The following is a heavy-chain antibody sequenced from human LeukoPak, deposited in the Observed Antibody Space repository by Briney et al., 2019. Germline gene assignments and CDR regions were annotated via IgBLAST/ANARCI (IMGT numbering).Heavy chain of an antibody. CDR1: GFTFSDYY. CDR2: IDSDGSDT. CDR3: ARDGDYYGSDLDY. D-gene: IGHD3-10*01. J-gene: IGHJ4*02. V-gene: IGHV3-74*01. Sequence: GGSLRLSCAASGFTFSDYYMSWIRQAPGKGLVWVSYIDSDGSDTTYADSVKGRFTISRDNTKNTLYLHMNSLRAEDTAVYYCARDGDYYGSDLDYWGQGTLVTVSS.